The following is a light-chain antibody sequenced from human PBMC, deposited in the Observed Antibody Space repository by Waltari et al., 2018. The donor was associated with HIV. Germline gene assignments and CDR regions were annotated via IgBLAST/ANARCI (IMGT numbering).Light chain of an antibody. CDR2: GAS. CDR1: QSVGNS. CDR3: QHYDNWPPWP. Sequence: EIVLTQSPGSLSVSPGERATLSCRASQSVGNSLAWYQHKPGQAPRRLIYGASTRAAGIPPRFSGSGSGTQFTLTISRLQSEDFAVYYCQHYDNWPPWPFGQGTKVEIK. V-gene: IGKV3-15*01. J-gene: IGKJ1*01.